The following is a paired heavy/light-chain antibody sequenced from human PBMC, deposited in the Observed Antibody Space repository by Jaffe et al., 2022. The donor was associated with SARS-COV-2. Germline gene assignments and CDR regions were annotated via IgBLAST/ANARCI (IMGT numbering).Heavy chain of an antibody. CDR3: ARGDAVLKCLDV. CDR1: GDSVSSSSAT. CDR2: TYYTSKWGN. J-gene: IGHJ6*02. D-gene: IGHD2-8*01. Sequence: QVQLQQSGPGLLKPAQTLSLTCAISGDSVSSSSATWNWIRRSPSRGLEWLGRTYYTSKWGNDYAVSVKSRISINPDTSKNQFSLQLNSVTPEDTAVYFCARGDAVLKCLDVWGQGTTVTVSS. V-gene: IGHV6-1*01.
Light chain of an antibody. CDR3: QQYYSTPLT. CDR2: WAS. V-gene: IGKV4-1*01. CDR1: QSILNTSKNKNH. J-gene: IGKJ4*01. Sequence: DIVMTQSPHSLAVSLGERATISCKSSQSILNTSKNKNHLVWYQQKPGQPPKLLIYWASTRESGVPDRFSGSGSGTDFTLTISSLQAEDVAVYYCQQYYSTPLTFGGGTKVEIK.